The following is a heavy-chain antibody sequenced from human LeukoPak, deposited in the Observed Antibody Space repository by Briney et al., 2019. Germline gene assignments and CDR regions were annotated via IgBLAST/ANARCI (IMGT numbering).Heavy chain of an antibody. D-gene: IGHD6-13*01. CDR1: GYTVTSYG. CDR3: ARILEQQLVAKSWFDP. J-gene: IGHJ5*02. V-gene: IGHV1-18*01. CDR2: ISAYNGNT. Sequence: ASVKVSCKASGYTVTSYGISWVRQAPGQGLEWMGWISAYNGNTNYAQKLQGRVTMTTDTSTSTAYMELRSLRSDDTAVYYCARILEQQLVAKSWFDPWGQGTLVTVSS.